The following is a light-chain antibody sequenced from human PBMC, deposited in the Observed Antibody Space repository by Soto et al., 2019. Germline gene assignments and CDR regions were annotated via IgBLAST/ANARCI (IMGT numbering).Light chain of an antibody. CDR3: SSYTSSITSCV. CDR1: SSDVGGYNY. V-gene: IGLV2-14*01. CDR2: EVS. Sequence: QSVLTQPASVSGSPGQSITISCTGTSSDVGGYNYVSWYQQHPGKAPKLMIYEVSNRPSGVSNRFSGSKSGYTVSLTISGLQAEDEADYYGSSYTSSITSCVFGTGTKVTVL. J-gene: IGLJ1*01.